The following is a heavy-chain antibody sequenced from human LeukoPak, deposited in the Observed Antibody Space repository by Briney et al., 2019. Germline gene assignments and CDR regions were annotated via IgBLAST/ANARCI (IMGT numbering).Heavy chain of an antibody. Sequence: SETLSLTCTVSGGSISSGSYYWSWIRQPAGKGLEWIGRIYTSGSTNYNPSLKSRVTISVDTSKNQFSLKLSSVTAADTAVYYCARDNFGMHWFDPWGQGTLVTVSS. CDR3: ARDNFGMHWFDP. J-gene: IGHJ5*02. CDR1: GGSISSGSYY. D-gene: IGHD3-3*01. V-gene: IGHV4-61*02. CDR2: IYTSGST.